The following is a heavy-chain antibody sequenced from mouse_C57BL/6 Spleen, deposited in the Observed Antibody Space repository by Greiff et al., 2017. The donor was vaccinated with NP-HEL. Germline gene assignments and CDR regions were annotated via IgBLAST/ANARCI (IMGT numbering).Heavy chain of an antibody. CDR2: IWSGGST. CDR1: GFSLTSYG. CDR3: ARGDWDWYFDV. J-gene: IGHJ1*03. V-gene: IGHV2-2*01. D-gene: IGHD4-1*01. Sequence: QVQLKESGPGLVQPSQSLSITCPVSGFSLTSYGVHWVRQSPGKGLEWLGVIWSGGSTDYNAAFISRLSISKDNSKSQVFFKMNSLQADDTAIYYWARGDWDWYFDVWGTGTTVTVSS.